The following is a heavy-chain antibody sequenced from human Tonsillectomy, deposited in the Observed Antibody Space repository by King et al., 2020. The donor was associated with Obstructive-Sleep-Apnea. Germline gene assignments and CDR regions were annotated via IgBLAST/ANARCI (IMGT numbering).Heavy chain of an antibody. Sequence: VQLQQWGAGLLKPSETLSLTCAVYGGSFSGYYWSWIRQPPGKGLEWIGEINHSGSTNYNPSLKSRVTISVDTSKNQFSLKLRSVTAADTAVYYCARGKGTYYDFWSGYESNYYYYGMDVWGQGTTVTVSS. J-gene: IGHJ6*02. CDR1: GGSFSGYY. CDR2: INHSGST. CDR3: ARGKGTYYDFWSGYESNYYYYGMDV. V-gene: IGHV4-34*01. D-gene: IGHD3-3*01.